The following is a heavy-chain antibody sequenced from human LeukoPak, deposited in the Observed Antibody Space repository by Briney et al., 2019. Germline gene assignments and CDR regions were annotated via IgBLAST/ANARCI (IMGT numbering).Heavy chain of an antibody. V-gene: IGHV3-66*01. CDR1: GFTVSSSY. Sequence: GGSLRLSCEASGFTVSSSYMSWVRRAPGKGLEWVSVIYSGGSTDYKDSVKDGFIISRDNSKNTLYLQMNSLRAEDTAVYYCAKEMATMNAFAIWGQGAMVTVSS. J-gene: IGHJ3*02. CDR3: AKEMATMNAFAI. D-gene: IGHD5-24*01. CDR2: IYSGGST.